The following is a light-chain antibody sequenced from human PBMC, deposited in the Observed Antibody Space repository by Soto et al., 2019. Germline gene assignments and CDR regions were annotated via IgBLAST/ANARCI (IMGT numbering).Light chain of an antibody. V-gene: IGKV1-5*01. CDR1: QSISSW. Sequence: IQMTQSPSTLSASVGDRVTITCRASQSISSWLAWYQQKPGKAPKLLIYDASSLESGVPSRFSGSGSGTEFTLTISSLQPDDFATYYCQQYNSYPVFGQGTKLEIK. CDR2: DAS. J-gene: IGKJ2*01. CDR3: QQYNSYPV.